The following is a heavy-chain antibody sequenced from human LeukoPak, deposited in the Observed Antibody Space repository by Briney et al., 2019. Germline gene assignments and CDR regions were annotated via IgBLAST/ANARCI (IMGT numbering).Heavy chain of an antibody. CDR3: ARLASLYDSSGYYWGDY. D-gene: IGHD3-22*01. J-gene: IGHJ4*02. CDR2: INPNSGGT. CDR1: GYTFTGYY. Sequence: ASVKVSCKASGYTFTGYYMHWVRQAPGQGLEWMGWINPNSGGTNYAQKFQGRVTMTRDTSISTAYMELSRLRSDDTAVYYCARLASLYDSSGYYWGDYWGQGTLVTVSS. V-gene: IGHV1-2*02.